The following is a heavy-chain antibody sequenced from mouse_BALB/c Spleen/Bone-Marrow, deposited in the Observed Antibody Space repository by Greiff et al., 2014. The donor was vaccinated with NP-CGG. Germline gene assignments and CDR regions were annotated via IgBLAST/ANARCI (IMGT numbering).Heavy chain of an antibody. D-gene: IGHD2-3*01. Sequence: DVQLQESGGGLVQLGGSLKLSCAASGFDFRRYWMNWVRQAPGKGLEWIGEINPDSSTINYTPSLKDKFFISRDNAKNTLYLQMSKVRSEDTALYYCARNGYYGWSANWGQGTLVTVSA. CDR2: INPDSSTI. CDR3: ARNGYYGWSAN. V-gene: IGHV4-1*02. CDR1: GFDFRRYW. J-gene: IGHJ3*01.